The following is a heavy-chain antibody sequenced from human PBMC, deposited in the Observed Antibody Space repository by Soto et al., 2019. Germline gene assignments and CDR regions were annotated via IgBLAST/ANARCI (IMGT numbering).Heavy chain of an antibody. CDR2: IYPGDSDT. CDR1: GYSFTSYW. CDR3: ARDRTTIYGDYYYYGMDV. D-gene: IGHD4-17*01. J-gene: IGHJ6*02. Sequence: GESLKISCKGSGYSFTSYWIGWVRQMPGKGLEWMGIIYPGDSDTRYSPSFQGQVTISADKSISTAYLQWSSLKASDTAMYYCARDRTTIYGDYYYYGMDVSGQGTTVTVSS. V-gene: IGHV5-51*01.